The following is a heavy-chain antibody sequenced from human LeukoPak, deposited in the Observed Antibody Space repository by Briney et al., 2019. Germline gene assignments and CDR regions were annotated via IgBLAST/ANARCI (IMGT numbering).Heavy chain of an antibody. Sequence: GGSLRLSCAASGFTFSSYAMSWVRQAPGKGLEWVSAISGSGGSTYYADSVKGRFTISRDNSKNTLYLQMNSLRAEDTAVYYCAKGPGAVAGTAAAYFDYWGQGTLVTVSS. CDR2: ISGSGGST. D-gene: IGHD6-19*01. CDR3: AKGPGAVAGTAAAYFDY. CDR1: GFTFSSYA. J-gene: IGHJ4*02. V-gene: IGHV3-23*01.